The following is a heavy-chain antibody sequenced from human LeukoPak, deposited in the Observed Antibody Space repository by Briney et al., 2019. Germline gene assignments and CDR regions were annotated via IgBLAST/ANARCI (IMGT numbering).Heavy chain of an antibody. CDR3: AKYRGFGDSYDS. CDR1: GFPFTIYA. V-gene: IGHV3-23*01. D-gene: IGHD3-10*01. J-gene: IGHJ4*02. Sequence: GGSLRLSCAASGFPFTIYAMSWVRQAPGKGLEWVSSIGGSSTYYADFVKGRFTISRDTSKNTMDLQTNSLRAEDTAIYYCAKYRGFGDSYDSWGQGTLVTVSS. CDR2: IGGSST.